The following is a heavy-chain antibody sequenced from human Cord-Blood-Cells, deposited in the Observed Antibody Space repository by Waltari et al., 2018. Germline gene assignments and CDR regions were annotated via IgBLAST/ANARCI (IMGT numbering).Heavy chain of an antibody. CDR1: GGSISSGSYY. J-gene: IGHJ5*02. Sequence: QVQLQESGPGLVKPSQTLSLTCTAPGGSISSGSYYWSWIRQPAGKGLEWIGYIYTSGSTNYNPSLKSRVTISVDTSKNQFSLKLSSVTAADTAVYYCARAFGEGWFDPWGQGTLVTVSS. D-gene: IGHD3-16*01. CDR2: IYTSGST. CDR3: ARAFGEGWFDP. V-gene: IGHV4-61*09.